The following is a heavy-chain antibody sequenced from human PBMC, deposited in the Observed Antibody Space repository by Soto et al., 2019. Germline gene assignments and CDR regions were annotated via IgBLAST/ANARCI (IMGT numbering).Heavy chain of an antibody. CDR3: ANRLLCGGGDY. J-gene: IGHJ4*02. CDR2: IYWDDDK. CDR1: GFSFSTNGVG. Sequence: QITLKESGPTLVQPTQTLTLTCTFSGFSFSTNGVGVTWIRQPPGGALEWLALIYWDDDKKYNPSRRSRPSISRDTSKNQVLFTMSNMDPVDTATYYSANRLLCGGGDYWGPGTLVTVSS. D-gene: IGHD3-16*01. V-gene: IGHV2-5*02.